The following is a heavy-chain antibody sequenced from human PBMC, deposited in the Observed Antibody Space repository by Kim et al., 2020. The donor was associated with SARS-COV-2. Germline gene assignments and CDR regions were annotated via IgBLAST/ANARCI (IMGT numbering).Heavy chain of an antibody. D-gene: IGHD6-13*01. V-gene: IGHV3-7*01. J-gene: IGHJ4*02. CDR1: GFTFSNYW. CDR3: TSWGAGNY. CDR2: IKGDGSEK. Sequence: GGSLRLSCAASGFTFSNYWMSWVRQAPGKGLEWVANIKGDGSEKYHVDSVRGRFTISRDNAKNSLFLQMNSLRVEDTAVYYCTSWGAGNYWGPGTLVTVSS.